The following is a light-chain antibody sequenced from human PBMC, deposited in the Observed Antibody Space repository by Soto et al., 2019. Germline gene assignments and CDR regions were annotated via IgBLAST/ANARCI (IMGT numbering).Light chain of an antibody. CDR2: GAS. V-gene: IGKV3-20*01. CDR3: QQYGSSPIT. CDR1: QVVSSNY. Sequence: EIVLTHSPYTLALSPGGRAARACRATQVVSSNYLAWYQQKPGQAPRLLIYGASSRATGIPDRFSGSGSGTDFTLTISRLEPEDFAVYYCQQYGSSPITFGQGTRLE. J-gene: IGKJ5*01.